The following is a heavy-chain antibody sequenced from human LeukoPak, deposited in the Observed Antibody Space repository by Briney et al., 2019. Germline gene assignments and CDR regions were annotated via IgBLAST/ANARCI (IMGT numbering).Heavy chain of an antibody. CDR1: GFTFSDYY. J-gene: IGHJ4*02. CDR3: ARERIRFLEWLPGDY. Sequence: PGGSLRLSCAASGFTFSDYYMSWIRQAPGKGLEWVSYISSSGSTIYYADSVKGRFTISGDNAKNSLYLQMNSLRAEDTAVYYCARERIRFLEWLPGDYCGQGTLVTVSS. D-gene: IGHD3-3*01. CDR2: ISSSGSTI. V-gene: IGHV3-11*04.